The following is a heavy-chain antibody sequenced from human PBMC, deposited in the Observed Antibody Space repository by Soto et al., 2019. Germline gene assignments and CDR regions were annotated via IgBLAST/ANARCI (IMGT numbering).Heavy chain of an antibody. V-gene: IGHV4-28*01. CDR3: ARREIQGPIDY. CDR2: IYYSGTT. D-gene: IGHD1-26*01. J-gene: IGHJ4*02. Sequence: PSCTLSLTSAVCGYSVSSSNWWGSIRQPPGKGLEWIGYIYYSGTTYYNPSLKSRVTMSVDTSKNQFSLKLTSVTAVDTAVYYCARREIQGPIDYWGQGTLVTVS. CDR1: GYSVSSSNW.